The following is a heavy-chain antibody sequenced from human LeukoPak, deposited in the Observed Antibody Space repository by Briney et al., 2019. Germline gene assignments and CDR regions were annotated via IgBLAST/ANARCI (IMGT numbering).Heavy chain of an antibody. D-gene: IGHD2-15*01. CDR3: ANTRKRYCSGGNCYSGILVYFDY. Sequence: PGGSLRLSCAASGFTFSSYAMSWVRQAPGKGLEWVSAISGSGGSTYYADSVKGRFTISRDNSKNTLYLQMNSLRAEDTAVYYCANTRKRYCSGGNCYSGILVYFDYWGQGTLVTVSS. V-gene: IGHV3-23*01. J-gene: IGHJ4*02. CDR1: GFTFSSYA. CDR2: ISGSGGST.